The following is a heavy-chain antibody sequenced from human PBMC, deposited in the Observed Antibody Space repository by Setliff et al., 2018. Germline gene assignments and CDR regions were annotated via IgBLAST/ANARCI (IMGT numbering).Heavy chain of an antibody. CDR3: ARDFYPYYYDSSGYYPFGY. J-gene: IGHJ4*02. V-gene: IGHV3-30*14. CDR2: ISYDGGST. CDR1: RFTFSSYA. D-gene: IGHD3-22*01. Sequence: PGGSLRLSCAASRFTFSSYAMHWVRQPPGKGLEWVAVISYDGGSTYYANSVKGRFTISRDNSKNTLYLQMGSLRAEDMAVYYCARDFYPYYYDSSGYYPFGYWGQGTLVTVSS.